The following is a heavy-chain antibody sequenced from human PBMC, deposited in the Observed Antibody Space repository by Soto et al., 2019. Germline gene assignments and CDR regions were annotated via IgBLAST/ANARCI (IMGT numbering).Heavy chain of an antibody. CDR2: IGHSGSA. Sequence: QVQLQQWGAGLLKPSETLSLTCAVYGGSFSGYYWTWIRQPPGKGLEWVGEIGHSGSATYSPSPKSRATISVDTSNNQFSLRLSSVTAADTAVYYCARGGNCIVSSCPLGAHYGLDVWGQGTTVTVSS. J-gene: IGHJ6*02. V-gene: IGHV4-34*01. CDR3: ARGGNCIVSSCPLGAHYGLDV. CDR1: GGSFSGYY. D-gene: IGHD2-15*01.